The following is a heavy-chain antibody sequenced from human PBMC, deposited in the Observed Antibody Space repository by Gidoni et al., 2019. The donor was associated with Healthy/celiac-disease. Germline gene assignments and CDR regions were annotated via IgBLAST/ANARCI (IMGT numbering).Heavy chain of an antibody. Sequence: QVQLVASGGGVVQPGRSLRLSCAASGFTFSSYGMHWVRQAPGKGLEWVAVIWYDGSNKYYADSVKGRFTISRDNSKNTLYLQMNSLRAEDTAVYYCATYSSSSGNSYFDYWGQGTLVTVSS. J-gene: IGHJ4*02. D-gene: IGHD6-6*01. CDR1: GFTFSSYG. CDR2: IWYDGSNK. CDR3: ATYSSSSGNSYFDY. V-gene: IGHV3-33*01.